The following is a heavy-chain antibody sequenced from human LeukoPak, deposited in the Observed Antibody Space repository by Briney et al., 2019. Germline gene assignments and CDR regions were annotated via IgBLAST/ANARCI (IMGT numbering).Heavy chain of an antibody. Sequence: PSETLSLTCTVSGGSISSYYWSWIRQPPGKGLEWIGYIYYSGSTNYNPSLKGRVTISVDTSKNQFSLKLSCVTAGDTAVYYCARVAVATRLGYFDYWGQGTLVTVSS. CDR2: IYYSGST. V-gene: IGHV4-59*01. J-gene: IGHJ4*02. CDR3: ARVAVATRLGYFDY. CDR1: GGSISSYY. D-gene: IGHD5-12*01.